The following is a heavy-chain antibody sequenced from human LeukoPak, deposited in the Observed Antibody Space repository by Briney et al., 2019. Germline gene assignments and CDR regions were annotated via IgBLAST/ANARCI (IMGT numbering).Heavy chain of an antibody. D-gene: IGHD3-3*01. CDR2: ISYDGSNK. Sequence: PGGSLRLSCAASGFTFSSYAMHWVRQAPGKGLEWVAFISYDGSNKYYADSVKGRFTISRDNSKNTLYLQMNSLRAEDTAVYYCARDRKNYDFWSGYYTRDWFDPWGQGTLVTVSS. J-gene: IGHJ5*02. CDR3: ARDRKNYDFWSGYYTRDWFDP. CDR1: GFTFSSYA. V-gene: IGHV3-30-3*01.